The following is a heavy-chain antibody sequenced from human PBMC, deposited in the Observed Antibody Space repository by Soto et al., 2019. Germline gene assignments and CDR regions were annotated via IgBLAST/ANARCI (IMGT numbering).Heavy chain of an antibody. D-gene: IGHD3-9*01. J-gene: IGHJ6*02. Sequence: KTSETLSLTCAVSGGSISSGGYSWSWIRQPPGKGLEWIGYIYHSGSTYYNPSLNSRVTISVDRSKNQFSLKLSSVTAADAAVYYCARGGTILTGYMDYYYGMDVWGQGTTVTVSS. CDR2: IYHSGST. CDR3: ARGGTILTGYMDYYYGMDV. V-gene: IGHV4-30-2*01. CDR1: GGSISSGGYS.